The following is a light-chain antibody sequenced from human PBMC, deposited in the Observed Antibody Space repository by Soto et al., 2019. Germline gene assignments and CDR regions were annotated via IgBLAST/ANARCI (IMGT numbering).Light chain of an antibody. J-gene: IGKJ4*01. CDR1: QSVRGL. CDR3: QQRSDWPST. Sequence: ESVVTQSPATLFLSPGERDPLFCRATQSVRGLLAWYQQKPGQAPRLLIYDASNRATGIPARFSGSGSGTDFTLTISSLEPEDFAVYYCQQRSDWPSTFGGGTKVQIK. CDR2: DAS. V-gene: IGKV3-11*01.